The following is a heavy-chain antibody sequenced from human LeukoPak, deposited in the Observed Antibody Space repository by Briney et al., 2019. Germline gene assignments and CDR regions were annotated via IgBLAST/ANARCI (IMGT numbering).Heavy chain of an antibody. CDR1: GFTFSSYS. CDR3: ARGKWGYYYDSSGYYYGFDY. CDR2: ISSSSSYI. J-gene: IGHJ4*02. Sequence: GGSLRLSCAASGFTFSSYSMNWVRQAPGKGLVWVSSISSSSSYIYYAESVKGRFTISRDNAKNSLYLQMNSLRAEDTAVYYCARGKWGYYYDSSGYYYGFDYWGQGTLVTVSS. V-gene: IGHV3-21*01. D-gene: IGHD3-22*01.